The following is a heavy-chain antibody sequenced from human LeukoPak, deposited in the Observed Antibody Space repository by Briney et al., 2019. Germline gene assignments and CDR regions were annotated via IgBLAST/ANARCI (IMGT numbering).Heavy chain of an antibody. CDR1: GGTFSSYA. Sequence: GASVKVSCKASGGTFSSYAISWVRQAPGQGLEWMGGIIPIFGTANYAQKFQGRVTITADKSTSTAYMELSSLRSEDTAVYFCARLKVFMITFGGVIPYYFDYWGQGTLVTVSS. CDR2: IIPIFGTA. V-gene: IGHV1-69*06. D-gene: IGHD3-16*02. CDR3: ARLKVFMITFGGVIPYYFDY. J-gene: IGHJ4*02.